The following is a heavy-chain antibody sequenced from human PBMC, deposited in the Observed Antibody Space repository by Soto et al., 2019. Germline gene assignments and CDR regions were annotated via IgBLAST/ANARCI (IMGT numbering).Heavy chain of an antibody. CDR2: ISYDGSNK. D-gene: IGHD6-6*01. Sequence: VGSLRLSCAASGFTFSSYGMHWVRQAPGKGLEWVAVISYDGSNKYYADSVKGRFTISRDNSKDTLYLQMNSLRAEDTAVYYCAKDKGGYSSSSYGMDVWGQGTTVTVSS. CDR1: GFTFSSYG. J-gene: IGHJ6*02. V-gene: IGHV3-30*18. CDR3: AKDKGGYSSSSYGMDV.